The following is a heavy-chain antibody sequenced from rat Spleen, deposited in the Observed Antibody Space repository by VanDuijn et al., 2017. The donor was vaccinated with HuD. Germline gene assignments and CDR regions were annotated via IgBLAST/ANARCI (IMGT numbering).Heavy chain of an antibody. CDR1: GFTYSNYG. Sequence: EVQLVESGGGLVQPGGSLKLSCVASGFTYSNYGMHWIRQAPTQGLEWVASISSSGSDTYYRDSVKGRFTISRDSAKSTRYLQMNSLRSEDTATYYCTRCPGYNYDWFAYWGHGTLVTVSS. CDR2: ISSSGSDT. D-gene: IGHD1-4*01. V-gene: IGHV5S13*01. CDR3: TRCPGYNYDWFAY. J-gene: IGHJ3*01.